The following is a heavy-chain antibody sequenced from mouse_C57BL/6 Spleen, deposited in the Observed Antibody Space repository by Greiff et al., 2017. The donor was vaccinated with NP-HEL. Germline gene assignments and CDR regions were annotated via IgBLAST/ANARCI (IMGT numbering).Heavy chain of an antibody. V-gene: IGHV5-17*01. D-gene: IGHD1-1*01. CDR1: GFTFSNYA. Sequence: EVQGVESGGGLVKPGGSLKLSCAASGFTFSNYAMPWVRQAPAMGLEWVASISSGSSTIDYADPVKGRFTISRDNAKNTLFLQMTNRRSAGTAMYYGARGYYGSSYYFDYWGQGTTLTVSS. J-gene: IGHJ2*01. CDR3: ARGYYGSSYYFDY. CDR2: ISSGSSTI.